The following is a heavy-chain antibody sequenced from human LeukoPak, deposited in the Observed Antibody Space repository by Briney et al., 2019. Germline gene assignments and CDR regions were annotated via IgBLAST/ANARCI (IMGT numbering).Heavy chain of an antibody. Sequence: GGSLRLSCAASGFTFSSYAMSWVRQAPGKGLEWVSAISGSGGSTYYADSVKGRFTISRDNSKNTLYLQMNSLRAEDTAVYYCAKAYSSGWYPTNWYFDLWGRGTLVTVSS. V-gene: IGHV3-23*01. J-gene: IGHJ2*01. D-gene: IGHD6-19*01. CDR1: GFTFSSYA. CDR3: AKAYSSGWYPTNWYFDL. CDR2: ISGSGGST.